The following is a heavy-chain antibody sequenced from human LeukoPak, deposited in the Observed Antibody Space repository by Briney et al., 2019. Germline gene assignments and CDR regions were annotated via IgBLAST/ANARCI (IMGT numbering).Heavy chain of an antibody. CDR2: ISGSGGST. J-gene: IGHJ4*02. D-gene: IGHD6-19*01. CDR3: AKETYSSGWYPYFDY. Sequence: GGSLRLSCVASGVTSSSYAMSWVRQAPGKGLEWVSGISGSGGSTYYADSVKGRFTISKDNPKNTLFLQMNSLRAEDTAVYYCAKETYSSGWYPYFDYWGQGTLVTVSS. CDR1: GVTSSSYA. V-gene: IGHV3-23*01.